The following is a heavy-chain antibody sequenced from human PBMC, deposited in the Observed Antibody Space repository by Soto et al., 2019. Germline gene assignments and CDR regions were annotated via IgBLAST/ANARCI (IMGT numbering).Heavy chain of an antibody. D-gene: IGHD5-12*01. CDR3: AKESGWLRNYYYYMDV. Sequence: ASVKVSCKVSGYTLTELSMHWVRQAPGKGLEWMGGFDPEDGETIYAQKFQGRVTMTEDTSTDTAYMELSSLRSEDTAVYYCAKESGWLRNYYYYMDVWGKGTTVTGSS. J-gene: IGHJ6*03. V-gene: IGHV1-24*01. CDR1: GYTLTELS. CDR2: FDPEDGET.